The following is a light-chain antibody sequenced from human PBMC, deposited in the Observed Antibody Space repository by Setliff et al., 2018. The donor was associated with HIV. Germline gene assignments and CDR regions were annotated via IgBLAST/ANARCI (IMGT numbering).Light chain of an antibody. CDR3: SSYTSSSTLV. J-gene: IGLJ1*01. CDR2: DVS. V-gene: IGLV2-14*03. Sequence: QSVLTQPASVSGSPGQSITISCTGTSSDIAIYNFVSWYQHHPGKAPKLIIYDVSNRPSGVSNRFSGSKSGNTAFLTISGLQAEDEADYYCSSYTSSSTLVFGTGTKVTVL. CDR1: SSDIAIYNF.